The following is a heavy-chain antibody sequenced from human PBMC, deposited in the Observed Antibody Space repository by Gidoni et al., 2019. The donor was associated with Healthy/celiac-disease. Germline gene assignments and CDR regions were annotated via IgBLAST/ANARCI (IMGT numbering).Heavy chain of an antibody. Sequence: STNYNPSLKSRVTISVDTSKNQFSLKLSSVTAADTAVYYCARVRYDNNWFDPWGQGTLVTVSS. CDR3: ARVRYDNNWFDP. V-gene: IGHV4-61*02. D-gene: IGHD5-12*01. J-gene: IGHJ5*02. CDR2: ST.